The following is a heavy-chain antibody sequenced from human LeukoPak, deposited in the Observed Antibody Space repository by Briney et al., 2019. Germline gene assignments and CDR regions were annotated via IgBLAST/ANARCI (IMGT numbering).Heavy chain of an antibody. CDR1: GYTFTSYD. V-gene: IGHV1-8*01. J-gene: IGHJ6*03. D-gene: IGHD6-19*01. Sequence: LWASVKVSCKASGYTFTSYDINWVRQATGQGLEWMGWMNPNSGNTGYAQKFQGRVTMTRNTSISTAYMELSSLRSEDTAVYYCARRRFSGWTFYYYYYMDVWGKGTTVTVSS. CDR3: ARRRFSGWTFYYYYYMDV. CDR2: MNPNSGNT.